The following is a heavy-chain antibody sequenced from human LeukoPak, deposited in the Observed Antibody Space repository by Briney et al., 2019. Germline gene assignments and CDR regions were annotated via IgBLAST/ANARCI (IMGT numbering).Heavy chain of an antibody. CDR2: ISSSGSTI. CDR1: GFTFSSYE. D-gene: IGHD4-17*01. CDR3: ARDGAGDYVLDY. V-gene: IGHV3-48*03. Sequence: PGGSLRLSCAASGFTFSSYEMNWVRQAPGKGLEWVSYISSSGSTIYYADSVKGRFTISRDNAKNSLYLQMNSPRAEDTAVYYCARDGAGDYVLDYWGQGTLVTVSS. J-gene: IGHJ4*02.